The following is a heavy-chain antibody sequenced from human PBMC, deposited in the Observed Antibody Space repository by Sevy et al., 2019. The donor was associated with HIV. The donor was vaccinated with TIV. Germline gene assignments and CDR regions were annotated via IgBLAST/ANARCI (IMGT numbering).Heavy chain of an antibody. CDR3: GKENQYLTGYYRWFDP. V-gene: IGHV3-23*01. CDR2: ISGSGAIT. CDR1: GFTLSNHA. D-gene: IGHD3-9*01. Sequence: GGSLRLSCVASGFTLSNHAMTWARQAPGKGLEWVSGISGSGAITYYADSVKGRFTISRDTSKNTLYLQMNSLRVDDTAVYYCGKENQYLTGYYRWFDPRGQGTLVTVSS. J-gene: IGHJ5*02.